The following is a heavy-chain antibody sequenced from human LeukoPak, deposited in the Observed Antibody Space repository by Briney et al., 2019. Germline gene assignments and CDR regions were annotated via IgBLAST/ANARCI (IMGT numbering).Heavy chain of an antibody. J-gene: IGHJ4*02. CDR2: IYPGDSDT. D-gene: IGHD6-13*01. Sequence: GESLKISCKGSGYSFTSCWIGWVRQMPGKGLEWMGIIYPGDSDTRYSPSFQGQVTISADKSISTAYLQWSSLKASDTAMYYCARRYSSSWYGYYFDYWGQGTLVTVSS. V-gene: IGHV5-51*01. CDR1: GYSFTSCW. CDR3: ARRYSSSWYGYYFDY.